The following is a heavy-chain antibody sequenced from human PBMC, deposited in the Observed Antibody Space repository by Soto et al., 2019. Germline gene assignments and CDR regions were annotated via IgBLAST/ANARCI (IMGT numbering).Heavy chain of an antibody. CDR2: VYYTGDT. J-gene: IGHJ4*02. D-gene: IGHD3-10*01. CDR1: GASISTPGSY. V-gene: IGHV4-39*01. Sequence: PSETLSLTCTVSGASISTPGSYWGWVRQSPGTGLQWIGFVYYTGDTYYSPSFKSRVTMSVDTSKNQFSLRLRSVTAADTAVYYCARHRWGSGSYSGLLDFWGQGALVTVSS. CDR3: ARHRWGSGSYSGLLDF.